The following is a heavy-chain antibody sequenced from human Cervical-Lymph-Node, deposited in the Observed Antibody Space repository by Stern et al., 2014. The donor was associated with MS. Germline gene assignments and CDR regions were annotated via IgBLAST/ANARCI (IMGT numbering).Heavy chain of an antibody. CDR3: ARDQIPYYYYGLDV. CDR2: VVPIFGTV. V-gene: IGHV1-69*01. CDR1: GGTFSSHA. J-gene: IGHJ6*02. D-gene: IGHD2-2*02. Sequence: VQLVESGAEVKKPGSSVKVSCQISGGTFSSHAINWVRQAPGQGLEWMGGVVPIFGTVDYAQKFQGRLTITADESTNTAYMELSSLRSEDTAVYYCARDQIPYYYYGLDVWGQGTTVTVSS.